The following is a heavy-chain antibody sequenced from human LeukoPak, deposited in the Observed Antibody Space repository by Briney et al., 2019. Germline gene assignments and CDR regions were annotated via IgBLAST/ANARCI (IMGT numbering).Heavy chain of an antibody. V-gene: IGHV3-23*01. Sequence: GGPLRLSCAASGFTFSSYAMSWVRQAPGKGLVWVSAISGSGGSTYYADSVKGRFTISRDNSKNTLYLQMNSLRAEDTAVYYCAKDPRAPGIRLYYFDYWGQGTLVTVSS. J-gene: IGHJ4*02. CDR2: ISGSGGST. D-gene: IGHD5-12*01. CDR1: GFTFSSYA. CDR3: AKDPRAPGIRLYYFDY.